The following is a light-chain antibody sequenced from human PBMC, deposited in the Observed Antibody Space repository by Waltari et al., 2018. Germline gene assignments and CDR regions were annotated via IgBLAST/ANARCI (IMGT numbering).Light chain of an antibody. Sequence: QSALTQPASVSGSPGQSIAISCTGTTTDVGGYNYVSWYQQHPGKAPKPLIYDVTNRPSGVSNRFSGSKSGNTASLTISGLQAEDEADYYCSSFRSDHTYVFGSGTEVTVL. J-gene: IGLJ1*01. CDR2: DVT. CDR3: SSFRSDHTYV. CDR1: TTDVGGYNY. V-gene: IGLV2-14*01.